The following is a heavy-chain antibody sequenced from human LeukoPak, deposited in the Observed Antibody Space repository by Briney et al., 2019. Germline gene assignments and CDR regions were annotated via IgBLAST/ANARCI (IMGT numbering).Heavy chain of an antibody. D-gene: IGHD2-2*01. CDR3: ATERAVVVPAVVFDY. CDR1: GFTFSSYS. Sequence: GGSLRLSCAASGFTFSSYSMNWVRQAPGKGLEWVSSISSSSSYIYYADSVKGRFTISRDNAKNSLYLQMNSLRAEDTAVYYYATERAVVVPAVVFDYWGQGTLVTVSS. J-gene: IGHJ4*02. CDR2: ISSSSSYI. V-gene: IGHV3-21*01.